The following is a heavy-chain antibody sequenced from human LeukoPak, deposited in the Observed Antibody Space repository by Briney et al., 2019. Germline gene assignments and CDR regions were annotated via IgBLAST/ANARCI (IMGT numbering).Heavy chain of an antibody. J-gene: IGHJ5*02. D-gene: IGHD6-19*01. Sequence: ASVKVSCKASGYTFTSYGISWVRQAPGKGLEWMGGFDPEDGETIYAQKFQGRVTMTEDTSTDTAYMELSSLRSEDTAVYYCATGAAVAGTGFDPWGQGTLVTVSS. CDR1: GYTFTSYG. CDR3: ATGAAVAGTGFDP. V-gene: IGHV1-24*01. CDR2: FDPEDGET.